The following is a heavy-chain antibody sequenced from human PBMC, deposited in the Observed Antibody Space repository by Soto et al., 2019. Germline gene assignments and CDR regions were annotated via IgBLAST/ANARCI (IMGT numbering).Heavy chain of an antibody. V-gene: IGHV4-34*01. CDR1: GGSFSGYY. J-gene: IGHJ6*02. D-gene: IGHD3-10*01. CDR3: ARGRLLWFGETLRGMDG. Sequence: PSETLSLTCAVYGGSFSGYYWSWIRQPPGKGLEWIGEINHSGSTNYNPSLKSRVTISVDTSKNQFSLKLSSVTAADTAVYYCARGRLLWFGETLRGMDGWGQGTTVTVSS. CDR2: INHSGST.